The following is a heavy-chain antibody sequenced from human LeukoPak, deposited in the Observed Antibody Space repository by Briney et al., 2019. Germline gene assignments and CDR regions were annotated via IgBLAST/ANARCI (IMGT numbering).Heavy chain of an antibody. CDR3: AKDLRQYGPHYYDSSGYFDY. V-gene: IGHV3-23*01. J-gene: IGHJ4*02. Sequence: PGGSLRLSCAASGFTFSSYAMSWVRQAPGKGLEWVSAISGSGGSTYYADSVKGRFTISRDNSKNTLYLQMNSLRAEDTAVYYCAKDLRQYGPHYYDSSGYFDYWGQGTLVTVSS. CDR2: ISGSGGST. D-gene: IGHD3-22*01. CDR1: GFTFSSYA.